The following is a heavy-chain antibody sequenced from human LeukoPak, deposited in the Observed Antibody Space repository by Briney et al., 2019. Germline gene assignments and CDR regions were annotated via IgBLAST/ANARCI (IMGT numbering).Heavy chain of an antibody. D-gene: IGHD2-15*01. Sequence: ASVKVSCKASGHTFTGYYMHWVRQAPGQGLEWMGWINPNSGGTNYAQKFQGRVTMTRDTSISTAYMELSRLRSEDTAVYYCARYCSGGSCYYDYYYGMDVWGQGTTVTVSS. CDR3: ARYCSGGSCYYDYYYGMDV. V-gene: IGHV1-2*02. J-gene: IGHJ6*02. CDR1: GHTFTGYY. CDR2: INPNSGGT.